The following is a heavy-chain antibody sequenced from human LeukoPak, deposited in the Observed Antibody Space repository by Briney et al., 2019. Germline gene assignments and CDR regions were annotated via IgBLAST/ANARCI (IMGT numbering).Heavy chain of an antibody. CDR1: GFTFSSYE. Sequence: GGSLRLSCAASGFTFSSYEINWVRQAPGKGLEWVSYISSSGRTIYYADSVKGRFTISRDNAKNSLYLQMNSLRAEDTAVYYCARSTTVTTDYYYYGMDVWGQGTTVTVSS. D-gene: IGHD4-11*01. CDR3: ARSTTVTTDYYYYGMDV. CDR2: ISSSGRTI. J-gene: IGHJ6*02. V-gene: IGHV3-48*03.